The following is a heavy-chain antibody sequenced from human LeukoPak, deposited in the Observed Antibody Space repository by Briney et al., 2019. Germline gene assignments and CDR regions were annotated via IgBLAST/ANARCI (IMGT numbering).Heavy chain of an antibody. CDR3: ARGQIVVVPAARGYYYYGMDV. D-gene: IGHD2-2*01. V-gene: IGHV4-34*01. Sequence: ASETLSLTCAVYGGSFSGYYWSWIRQPPGEGLEWIGEINHSGSTNYNPSLKSRVTISVDTSKNQFSLKLSSVTAADTAVYYCARGQIVVVPAARGYYYYGMDVWGQGTTVTVSS. J-gene: IGHJ6*02. CDR1: GGSFSGYY. CDR2: INHSGST.